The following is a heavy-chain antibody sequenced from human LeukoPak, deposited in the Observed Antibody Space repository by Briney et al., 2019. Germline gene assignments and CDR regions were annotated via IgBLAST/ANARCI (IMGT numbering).Heavy chain of an antibody. CDR3: ARDPYYYDRSGGFDP. CDR1: GGSISSGGYY. J-gene: IGHJ5*02. CDR2: IHYSGST. V-gene: IGHV4-31*03. D-gene: IGHD3-22*01. Sequence: PSETLSLTCIVSGGSISSGGYYWSWIRQHPGKGLEWIGYIHYSGSTYYNPSLKSRVTISVDTSKNQFSLKLSSVTAADTAVYFCARDPYYYDRSGGFDPWGQGTLVTVSS.